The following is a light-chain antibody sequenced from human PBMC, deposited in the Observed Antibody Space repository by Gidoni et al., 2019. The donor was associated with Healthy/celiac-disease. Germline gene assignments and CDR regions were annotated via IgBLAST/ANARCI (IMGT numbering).Light chain of an antibody. Sequence: SVLTQPPSVSAAPGQRVTISCTGSSSNIGAGYDVHWYQQLPGTAPKLLIYGNSNRPSGVPDRFSGSKSGTSASLAITGLQAEDEADYYCQSYDSSLSGSVFGGGTKLTVL. V-gene: IGLV1-40*01. CDR1: SSNIGAGYD. CDR2: GNS. J-gene: IGLJ2*01. CDR3: QSYDSSLSGSV.